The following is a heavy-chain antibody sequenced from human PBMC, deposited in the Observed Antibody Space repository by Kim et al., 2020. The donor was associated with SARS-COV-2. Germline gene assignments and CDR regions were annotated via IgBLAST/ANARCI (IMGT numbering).Heavy chain of an antibody. CDR3: AKVTSGSSGGFESFQR. Sequence: GGSLRLSCAASGFTFNSYAMSWVRQAPGKGLEWVAGISQSGGNTEYADSVKGRFAISRDNAKNTLYLQMNRLRAEDTAVYYCAKVTSGSSGGFESFQRWGQGTLVTVSS. J-gene: IGHJ1*01. D-gene: IGHD6-19*01. CDR2: ISQSGGNT. CDR1: GFTFNSYA. V-gene: IGHV3-23*01.